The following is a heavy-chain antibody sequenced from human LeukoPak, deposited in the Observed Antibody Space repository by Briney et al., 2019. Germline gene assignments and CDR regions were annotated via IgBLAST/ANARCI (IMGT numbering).Heavy chain of an antibody. Sequence: SETLSLTCTVSGDSISSGDYYWSWIRQPPGKGLEWIGYIYYSGSTNYNPSLKSRVTISVDTSKNQFSLKLSSVTAADTAVYYCARERAVTTYYYFDYWGQGTLVTVSS. CDR1: GDSISSGDYY. D-gene: IGHD4-17*01. J-gene: IGHJ4*02. CDR3: ARERAVTTYYYFDY. CDR2: IYYSGST. V-gene: IGHV4-61*08.